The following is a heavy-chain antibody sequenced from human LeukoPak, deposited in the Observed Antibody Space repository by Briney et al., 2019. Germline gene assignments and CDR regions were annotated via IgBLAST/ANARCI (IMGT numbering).Heavy chain of an antibody. J-gene: IGHJ4*02. CDR2: IKQDGSEK. CDR3: ARGRLGDY. Sequence: GGSLRLSCAASGFTFSDYWMSWVRQVPRKGLEWVANIKQDGSEKYYVDSVKGRFTISRDNAKNSLYLQMNSLRAEDTAVYYCARGRLGDYWGQGTLVTVSS. V-gene: IGHV3-7*01. CDR1: GFTFSDYW.